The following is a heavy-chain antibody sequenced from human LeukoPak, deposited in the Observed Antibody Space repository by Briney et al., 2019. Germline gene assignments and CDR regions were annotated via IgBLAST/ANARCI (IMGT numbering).Heavy chain of an antibody. CDR2: INLDSGGT. CDR3: ARGGSTITIFGVPIIKGDYFDY. Sequence: GASVKVSCKSSGYTFSGYYMNWVRQAPGQGLEWMGWINLDSGGTNYTQKFQGRVTMTRDTSISTAYMELRRLRSDDTAVYYCARGGSTITIFGVPIIKGDYFDYWGQGTLVTVSS. D-gene: IGHD3-3*01. V-gene: IGHV1-2*02. CDR1: GYTFSGYY. J-gene: IGHJ4*02.